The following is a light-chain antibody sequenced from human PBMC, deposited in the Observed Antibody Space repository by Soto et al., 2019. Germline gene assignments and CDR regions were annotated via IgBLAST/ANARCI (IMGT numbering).Light chain of an antibody. CDR1: SGHSNYA. Sequence: QSVLTQSPSASASLXXXXKLTCTLSSGHSNYAIAWHQQQSEKGPRYLMKLNSDGSHSKGDEIPDRFSGSSSGAERYLTISSLQSEDEADYYYQTRDSGIVVFGGGTKLTVL. CDR2: LNSDGSH. V-gene: IGLV4-69*01. CDR3: QTRDSGIVV. J-gene: IGLJ2*01.